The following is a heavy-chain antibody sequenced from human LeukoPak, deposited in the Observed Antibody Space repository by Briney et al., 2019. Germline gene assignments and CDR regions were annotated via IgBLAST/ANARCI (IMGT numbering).Heavy chain of an antibody. D-gene: IGHD2-15*01. CDR1: GGSISSYY. Sequence: SETLSLTCTVSGGSISSYYWSWIRQPPGKGLEWIGYIYYSGSTNYNPSLKSRVRTSVDTSKKQFSLKLSSVTAADTAVYYCARAPRGVVVKSDAFDIWGQGTMVTVS. V-gene: IGHV4-59*01. CDR2: IYYSGST. J-gene: IGHJ3*02. CDR3: ARAPRGVVVKSDAFDI.